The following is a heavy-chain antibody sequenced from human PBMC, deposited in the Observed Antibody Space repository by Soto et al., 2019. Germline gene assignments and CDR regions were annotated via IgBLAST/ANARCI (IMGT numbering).Heavy chain of an antibody. D-gene: IGHD3-16*01. J-gene: IGHJ4*02. CDR1: GRSMSSNY. CDR3: ASYRGALYFES. CDR2: VFYGGT. Sequence: ASETLSLTCSVSGRSMSSNYWSWIRQSPDKGLEWLGYVFYGGTDYNPSLGGRVSMSVETSKSQFSLKLTSVTVGDTAVYYCASYRGALYFESWGPGILVTVSS. V-gene: IGHV4-59*01.